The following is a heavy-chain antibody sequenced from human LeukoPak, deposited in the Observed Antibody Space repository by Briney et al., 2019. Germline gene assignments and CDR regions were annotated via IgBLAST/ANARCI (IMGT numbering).Heavy chain of an antibody. CDR2: IYYSGST. V-gene: IGHV4-59*01. CDR3: AREVGRYYSGSYFDY. D-gene: IGHD1-26*01. CDR1: GGSISSYY. Sequence: SETLSLTCTVSGGSISSYYWSWIRQPPGKGLEWIGYIYYSGSTNYNPSLKSRVTMSVDTSKNQFSLKLSSVTAADTAVYYCAREVGRYYSGSYFDYWGQGTLVTVSS. J-gene: IGHJ4*02.